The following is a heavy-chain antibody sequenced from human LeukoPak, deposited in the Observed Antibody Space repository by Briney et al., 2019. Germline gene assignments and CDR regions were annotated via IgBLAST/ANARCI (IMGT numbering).Heavy chain of an antibody. CDR1: GGSFSGYY. CDR2: ITHSGST. V-gene: IGHV4-34*01. CDR3: ARGRMYYDFWSGYYTTRQSYYYYMDV. Sequence: SETLSLTCAVYGGSFSGYYWSWIRQPPGKGLEWIGEITHSGSTNYNPSLKSRVTISVDTSKNQFSLKLSSVTAADTAVYYCARGRMYYDFWSGYYTTRQSYYYYMDVWGKGTTVTVSS. J-gene: IGHJ6*03. D-gene: IGHD3-3*01.